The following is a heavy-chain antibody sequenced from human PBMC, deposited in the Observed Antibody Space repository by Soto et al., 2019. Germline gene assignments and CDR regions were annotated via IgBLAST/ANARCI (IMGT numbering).Heavy chain of an antibody. Sequence: QVPLVQSGAEVKKPGSSVKVSCKASGGTFSSYAISWVRQAPGQGLEWMGGIIPIFGTANYAQKFQGRVTITADESTSTAYMELSSLRSEDTAVYYCARDRRLNCSGGSCYSEDYWGQGTLVTVSS. CDR2: IIPIFGTA. V-gene: IGHV1-69*01. D-gene: IGHD2-15*01. CDR1: GGTFSSYA. J-gene: IGHJ4*02. CDR3: ARDRRLNCSGGSCYSEDY.